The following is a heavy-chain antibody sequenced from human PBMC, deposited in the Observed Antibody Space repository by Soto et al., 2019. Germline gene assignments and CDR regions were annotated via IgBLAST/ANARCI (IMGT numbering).Heavy chain of an antibody. J-gene: IGHJ6*02. CDR3: ARGLVRQLLYYGMDV. CDR1: GGSFSGYY. V-gene: IGHV4-34*01. D-gene: IGHD2-2*01. Sequence: KPSETLSLTCAVYGGSFSGYYWSWIRQPPGKGLEWIGEINHSGSTTYNPSLKSRVTISVDTSKNQFSLKLSSVTAADTAVYYCARGLVRQLLYYGMDVWGQGTTVTVSS. CDR2: INHSGST.